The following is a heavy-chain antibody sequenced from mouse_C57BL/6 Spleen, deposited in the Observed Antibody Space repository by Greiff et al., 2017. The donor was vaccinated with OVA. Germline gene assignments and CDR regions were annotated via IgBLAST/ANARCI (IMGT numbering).Heavy chain of an antibody. Sequence: VQLQQPGAELVKPGASVKMSCKASGYTFTSYWITWVKQRPGQGLEWIGDIYPGSGSTNYNEKFKSKATLTVDTSSSTAYMQLSSLTSEDSAVYYCAYDGYYEGDMDYWGQGTSVTVSS. J-gene: IGHJ4*01. CDR2: IYPGSGST. CDR3: AYDGYYEGDMDY. V-gene: IGHV1-55*01. CDR1: GYTFTSYW. D-gene: IGHD2-3*01.